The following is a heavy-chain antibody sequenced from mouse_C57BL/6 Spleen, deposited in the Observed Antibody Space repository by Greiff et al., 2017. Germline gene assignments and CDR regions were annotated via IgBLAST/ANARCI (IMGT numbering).Heavy chain of an antibody. D-gene: IGHD1-1*01. CDR2: IYPGSGST. Sequence: QVQLQQPGAELVKPGASVKMSCKASGYTFTSYWITWVKQRPGQGLEWIGDIYPGSGSTNYNEKFKSKATLTVDTSSSTAYMQLSSLTSEDSAVYYCARGTTVVGYWYFDVWGTGTTVTVSS. CDR1: GYTFTSYW. J-gene: IGHJ1*03. CDR3: ARGTTVVGYWYFDV. V-gene: IGHV1-55*01.